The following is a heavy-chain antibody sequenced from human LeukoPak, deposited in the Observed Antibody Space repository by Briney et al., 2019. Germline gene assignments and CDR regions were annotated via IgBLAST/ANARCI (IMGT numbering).Heavy chain of an antibody. J-gene: IGHJ4*02. CDR3: ARVVVGYDFWSGYYMPYYFDY. D-gene: IGHD3-3*01. V-gene: IGHV4-59*12. Sequence: SETLSLTCTVSGGSISSYYWSWIRRPPGKGLEWIGYIYHSGSTYYNPSLKSRVTISVDRSKNQFSLKLSSVTAADTAVYYCARVVVGYDFWSGYYMPYYFDYWGQGTLVTVSS. CDR1: GGSISSYY. CDR2: IYHSGST.